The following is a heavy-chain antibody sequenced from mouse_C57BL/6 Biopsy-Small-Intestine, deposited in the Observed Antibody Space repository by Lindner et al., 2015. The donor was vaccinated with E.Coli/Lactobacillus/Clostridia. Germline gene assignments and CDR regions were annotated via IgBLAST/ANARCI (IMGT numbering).Heavy chain of an antibody. CDR3: ARDFSGSYPSPWFDL. D-gene: IGHD1-1*02. J-gene: IGHJ3*01. CDR1: GNAFSGYY. V-gene: IGHV1-19*01. CDR2: INFNSGGT. Sequence: SVKVSCKASGNAFSGYYIHWVRQAPGQGLEWMGRINFNSGGTNYAQKFQGRVRLTRDTSINTVSMDLASLRSDDTAVYYCARDFSGSYPSPWFDLWGQGTLVNVS.